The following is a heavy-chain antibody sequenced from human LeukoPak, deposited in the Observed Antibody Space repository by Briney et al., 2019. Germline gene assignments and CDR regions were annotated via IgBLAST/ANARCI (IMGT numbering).Heavy chain of an antibody. CDR3: ARDDDRLGNNFDY. Sequence: QPGRSLRLSCAASGFTVSRYGMHWVRQAPGKGLEWVAVIWDDGRKTAYADSVKGRFTITRDNSENTLNLQMNSLRAEDTAVYYCARDDDRLGNNFDYWGQGTLVTVSS. CDR2: IWDDGRKT. J-gene: IGHJ4*02. V-gene: IGHV3-33*01. CDR1: GFTVSRYG. D-gene: IGHD3-16*01.